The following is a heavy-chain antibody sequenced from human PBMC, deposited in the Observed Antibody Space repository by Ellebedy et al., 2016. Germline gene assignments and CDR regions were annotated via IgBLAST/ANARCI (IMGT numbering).Heavy chain of an antibody. CDR3: RQGHYADY. J-gene: IGHJ4*02. V-gene: IGHV3-48*01. CDR2: ISSSSSTI. Sequence: GESLKISXAASGFTFSSYSMNWVRQAPGKGLEWVSYISSSSSTIYYADSVKGRFTISRDNAKNSLYLQMNSLRADDTAVYYCRQGHYADYWGQGTLVTVSS. CDR1: GFTFSSYS.